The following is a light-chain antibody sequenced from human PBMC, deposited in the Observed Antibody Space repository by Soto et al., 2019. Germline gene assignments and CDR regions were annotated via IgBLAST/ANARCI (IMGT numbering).Light chain of an antibody. J-gene: IGKJ4*01. V-gene: IGKV1-33*01. CDR3: QQYDNVPLT. CDR2: EAS. Sequence: QSPSVGDRVTITCQASQGITNDLNWYQKPGKAPKVLIYEASNLETGVPSRFSGSGSGTDFTFTISSLQPEDIATYFCQQYDNVPLTFGGGTKVEIK. CDR1: QGITND.